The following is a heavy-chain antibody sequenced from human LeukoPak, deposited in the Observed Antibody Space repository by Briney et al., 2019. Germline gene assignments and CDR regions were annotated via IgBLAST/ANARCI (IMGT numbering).Heavy chain of an antibody. CDR3: AKEGLRFFDL. V-gene: IGHV3-30*18. CDR2: ISYDGSSK. D-gene: IGHD5-12*01. Sequence: GKSLRLSCTASGFTFSSTGMHWVRQAPGKGLDWVASISYDGSSKKYVDSVKGRFTISRDNSKRTLYLQMNSLRSEDTAVYYCAKEGLRFFDLWGQGTLVTVSS. J-gene: IGHJ4*02. CDR1: GFTFSSTG.